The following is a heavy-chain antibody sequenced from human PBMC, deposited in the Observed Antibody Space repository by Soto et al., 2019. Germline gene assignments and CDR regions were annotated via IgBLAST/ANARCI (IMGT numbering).Heavy chain of an antibody. Sequence: QVQLQESGPGLVKSSETLSLTCTVSGGSIMNYYWSWIRQPPGKGLEWIGYIYYSGSTSYSPSLKSRVTISVETSENQFALRLNYVTAADTAVYDCARHKESWSHKTDFDYWGQGSSVTVSS. CDR1: GGSIMNYY. J-gene: IGHJ4*02. V-gene: IGHV4-59*08. CDR2: IYYSGST. D-gene: IGHD1-26*01. CDR3: ARHKESWSHKTDFDY.